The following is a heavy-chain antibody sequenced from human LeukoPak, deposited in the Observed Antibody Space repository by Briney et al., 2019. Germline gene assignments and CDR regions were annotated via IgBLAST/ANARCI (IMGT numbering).Heavy chain of an antibody. J-gene: IGHJ5*02. CDR2: IFAVDSAT. CDR1: GSRFTSYW. V-gene: IGHV5-51*01. CDR3: ARAYCSGDSCYGDP. D-gene: IGHD2-15*01. Sequence: PGGPLESSCQGSGSRFTSYWIGWVRQLPGKGLGGMGIIFAVDSATRYRPSFQGQVTISADKSISTAYLQWSSLKASDTAMYYWARAYCSGDSCYGDPWGQGTLVTVSS.